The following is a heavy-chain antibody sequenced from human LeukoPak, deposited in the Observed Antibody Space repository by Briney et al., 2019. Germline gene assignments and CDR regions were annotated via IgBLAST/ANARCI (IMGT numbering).Heavy chain of an antibody. V-gene: IGHV3-7*01. CDR3: ARRYFDS. J-gene: IGHJ4*02. CDR1: GFTFSDYW. CDR2: IKQDGSEI. Sequence: GGSLRLSCAASGFTFSDYWMSWVRQAPGKGLEWVANIKQDGSEIYYVASVKGRFTVSRDNTKNSLYLQMNSLRAEDTAVYYCARRYFDSWGQGTLVTVSS.